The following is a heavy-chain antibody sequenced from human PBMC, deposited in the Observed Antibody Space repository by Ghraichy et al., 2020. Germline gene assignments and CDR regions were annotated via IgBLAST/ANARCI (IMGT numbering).Heavy chain of an antibody. CDR3: ARDKRYYYDRSAYSDAEWFDP. D-gene: IGHD3-22*01. Sequence: SLNISCAASGFTFSDYYMSWIRQAPGKGLEWVSHISTTGSTMYYADSVKGRFAISRDNAKKSLHLQMHSLRAEDTAVYYCARDKRYYYDRSAYSDAEWFDPWGQGTLVTVSS. CDR1: GFTFSDYY. CDR2: ISTTGSTM. J-gene: IGHJ5*02. V-gene: IGHV3-11*01.